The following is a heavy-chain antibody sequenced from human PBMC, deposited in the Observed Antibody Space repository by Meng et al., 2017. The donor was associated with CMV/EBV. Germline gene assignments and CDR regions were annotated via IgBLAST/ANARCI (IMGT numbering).Heavy chain of an antibody. CDR1: GFTVSNNY. V-gene: IGHV3-53*01. CDR3: ARDGNYHGV. Sequence: LQLVEAGGGLIPPGGSLRLSCAASGFTVSNNYMRWFRQAPGKGLEWVSLIYSEGTTDYADSVKGRFTISRDNSKNTLYLQMNSLRAEDTAVYYCARDGNYHGVWGQGTLVTVSS. CDR2: IYSEGTT. J-gene: IGHJ4*02. D-gene: IGHD1-7*01.